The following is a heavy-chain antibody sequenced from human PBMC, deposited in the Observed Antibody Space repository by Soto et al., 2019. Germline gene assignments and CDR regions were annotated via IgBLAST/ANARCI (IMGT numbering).Heavy chain of an antibody. D-gene: IGHD3-10*01. J-gene: IGHJ4*02. Sequence: QVQLVQSGAEVKKPGSSVKVSCKASGGTFSSHVFNWVRQAPGQGLEWMGGIMPIIGTANYAQKFQGRVTITADESTSSAYMAMSSLRSEDTAVYYCARDLEFRDGNISHIAYWGQGTMVTVSS. CDR3: ARDLEFRDGNISHIAY. CDR2: IMPIIGTA. V-gene: IGHV1-69*01. CDR1: GGTFSSHV.